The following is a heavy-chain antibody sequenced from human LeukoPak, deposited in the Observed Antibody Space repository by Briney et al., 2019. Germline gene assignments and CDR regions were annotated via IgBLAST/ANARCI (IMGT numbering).Heavy chain of an antibody. Sequence: SETLSLTCTVSGYPISSGYYWGWIRQPPGKGLEWIGGIYHRGSTYYNPSLKSRVTISVDTSKNHFSLKLNSVTAADTAVYYCARYRNCGSDCYDAFDIWGQGTMVTVSS. J-gene: IGHJ3*02. CDR2: IYHRGST. CDR3: ARYRNCGSDCYDAFDI. V-gene: IGHV4-38-2*02. D-gene: IGHD2-21*02. CDR1: GYPISSGYY.